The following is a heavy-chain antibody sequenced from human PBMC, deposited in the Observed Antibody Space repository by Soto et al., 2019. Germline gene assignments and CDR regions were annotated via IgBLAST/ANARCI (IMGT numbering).Heavy chain of an antibody. CDR1: AFLLSDYA. D-gene: IGHD1-7*01. V-gene: IGHV3-7*03. CDR3: VRGTPTPGPDY. J-gene: IGHJ4*02. CDR2: INRRGSDA. Sequence: HPRGSLRLSCAVSAFLLSDYAMNWVRQAPGKGLEWVANINRRGSDAHYVDSVRGRFTISRDNAKNSLYLQMNSLRAEDTAVYFCVRGTPTPGPDYWGQGTLVTVSS.